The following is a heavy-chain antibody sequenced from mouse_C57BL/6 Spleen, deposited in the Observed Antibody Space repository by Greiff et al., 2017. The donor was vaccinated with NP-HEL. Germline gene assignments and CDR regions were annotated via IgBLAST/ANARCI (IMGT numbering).Heavy chain of an antibody. CDR3: ARRTGSSRYFDV. J-gene: IGHJ1*03. CDR2: IDPSDSYT. D-gene: IGHD1-1*01. Sequence: VQLQQPGAELVMPGASVKLSCKASGYTFTSYWMHWVKQRPGQGLEWIGEIDPSDSYTNYNQKFKGKSTLTVDKSSSTAYMQLSSLTSEDSAVYYCARRTGSSRYFDVWGTGTTVTVSS. CDR1: GYTFTSYW. V-gene: IGHV1-69*01.